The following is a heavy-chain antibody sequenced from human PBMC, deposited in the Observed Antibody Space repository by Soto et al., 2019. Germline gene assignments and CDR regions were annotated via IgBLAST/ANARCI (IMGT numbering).Heavy chain of an antibody. CDR1: GASITYGGYS. CDR3: ARGGEYDSLDY. V-gene: IGHV4-30-2*01. Sequence: SETLSLTCTVSGASITYGGYSWSWIRQTPGKGLEWIGYISHLETTFYNPSFESRLTLSIDRAKNQFYLNLNSMSAADGAVYFLARGGEYDSLDYWGQRILVTLS. J-gene: IGHJ4*02. D-gene: IGHD4-17*01. CDR2: ISHLETT.